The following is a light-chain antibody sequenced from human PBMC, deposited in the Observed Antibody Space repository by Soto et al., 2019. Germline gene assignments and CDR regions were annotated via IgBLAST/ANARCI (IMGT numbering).Light chain of an antibody. V-gene: IGLV3-1*01. Sequence: SYELTQPPSVSVSPGQTASITCSGDKLGDKYACWYQQKPGQSPVLVIYQDSKRPSGIPERFSGSNSGNTATLTISGTQAMDEADYYCQAWESSTAVFGGATKLTVL. CDR3: QAWESSTAV. CDR1: KLGDKY. J-gene: IGLJ2*01. CDR2: QDS.